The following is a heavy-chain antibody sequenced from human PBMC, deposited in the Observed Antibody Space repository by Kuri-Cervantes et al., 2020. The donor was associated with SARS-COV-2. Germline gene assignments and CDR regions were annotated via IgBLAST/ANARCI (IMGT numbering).Heavy chain of an antibody. CDR2: IYYSGST. Sequence: GSLRLSCTVSGGSISSSSYYWGWIRQPPGKGLEWIGSIYYSGSTYYNPSLKSRVTISVDTSKNQFSLKLSSVTAADTAVYYCARGRGSGCSDYWGQGTLVTVSS. D-gene: IGHD6-19*01. J-gene: IGHJ4*02. CDR1: GGSISSSSYY. V-gene: IGHV4-39*01. CDR3: ARGRGSGCSDY.